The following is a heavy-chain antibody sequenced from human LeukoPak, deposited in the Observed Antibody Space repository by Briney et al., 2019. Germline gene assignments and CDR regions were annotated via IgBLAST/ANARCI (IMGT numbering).Heavy chain of an antibody. V-gene: IGHV1-2*02. CDR2: INPNSGGT. CDR3: ARDAAAGSDLSAFDI. J-gene: IGHJ3*02. Sequence: ASVKVSCKASGYTFTSYGISWVRQAPGQGLEWMGWINPNSGGTNYAQKFQGRVTMTRDTSISTAYMELSRLRSDDTAVYYCARDAAAGSDLSAFDIWGQGTMVTVSS. D-gene: IGHD6-13*01. CDR1: GYTFTSYG.